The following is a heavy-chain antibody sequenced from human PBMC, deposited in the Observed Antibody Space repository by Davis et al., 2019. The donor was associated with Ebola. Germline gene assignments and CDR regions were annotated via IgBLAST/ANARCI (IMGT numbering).Heavy chain of an antibody. CDR3: ARAGGLHFYYGMDV. J-gene: IGHJ6*04. CDR2: ISSSSSYI. Sequence: GGSLRLSCAASGFPVSDNYMNWVRQAPGKGLEWVSSISSSSSYIYYADSVKGRFTISRDNAKNSLYLQMNSLRAEDTAVYYCARAGGLHFYYGMDVWGKGTTVTVPS. V-gene: IGHV3-21*01. CDR1: GFPVSDNY. D-gene: IGHD3-16*01.